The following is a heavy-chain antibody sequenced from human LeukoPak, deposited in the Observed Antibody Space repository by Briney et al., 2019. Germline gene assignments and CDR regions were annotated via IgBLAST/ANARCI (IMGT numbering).Heavy chain of an antibody. J-gene: IGHJ6*03. Sequence: SVKVSCKASGGTFSSYAISWVRQAPGQGLEWMGRIIPIFGTANYAQKFQGRVTITTDESTSTAYMELSSLRSEDTAVYYCALPVRSSSTSDYYYHMDVWGKGTTVTVSS. D-gene: IGHD2-2*01. V-gene: IGHV1-69*05. CDR1: GGTFSSYA. CDR3: ALPVRSSSTSDYYYHMDV. CDR2: IIPIFGTA.